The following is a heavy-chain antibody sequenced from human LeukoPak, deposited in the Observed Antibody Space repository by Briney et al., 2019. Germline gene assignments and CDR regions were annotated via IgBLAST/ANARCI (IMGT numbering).Heavy chain of an antibody. V-gene: IGHV3-23*01. CDR2: ISGSGGST. CDR3: AKGFYYYDSSGYYAFDY. D-gene: IGHD3-22*01. Sequence: GGSLRLSCAASGFTFSSYAMSWVRQAPGKGLEWVSAISGSGGSTYYADSVKGRFTISRDNSKSTLYLQMNSLRAEDTAVYYCAKGFYYYDSSGYYAFDYWGQEPWSPSPQ. CDR1: GFTFSSYA. J-gene: IGHJ4*01.